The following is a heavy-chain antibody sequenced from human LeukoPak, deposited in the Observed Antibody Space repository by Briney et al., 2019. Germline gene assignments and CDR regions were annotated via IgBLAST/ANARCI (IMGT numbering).Heavy chain of an antibody. D-gene: IGHD2-2*01. CDR1: GYTFTTYG. J-gene: IGHJ4*02. CDR2: VSGYTGNT. V-gene: IGHV1-18*01. CDR3: ARGEVSASLYYFDF. Sequence: ASVKVSSKTSGYTFTTYGVSWVRQAPGQGLEWMGWVSGYTGNTNYAERFQGRVTMTTDTSTTTVYMELTGLRSDDTAVYYCARGEVSASLYYFDFWGQGTLVTVS.